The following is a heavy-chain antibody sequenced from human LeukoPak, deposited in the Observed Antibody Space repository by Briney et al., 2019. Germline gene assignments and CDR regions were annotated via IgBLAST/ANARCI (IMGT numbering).Heavy chain of an antibody. V-gene: IGHV1-18*01. Sequence: GASVSVSCKASGYTFVNFGLIWVRQAPGQGLEWMGWISPENGDTNYAQNFQDRVTMTTDTSTNTAYMELRSLTSDDTAVYFCARVFGYYYFYMDVWGEGTTVIISS. CDR2: ISPENGDT. J-gene: IGHJ6*03. CDR3: ARVFGYYYFYMDV. D-gene: IGHD3/OR15-3a*01. CDR1: GYTFVNFG.